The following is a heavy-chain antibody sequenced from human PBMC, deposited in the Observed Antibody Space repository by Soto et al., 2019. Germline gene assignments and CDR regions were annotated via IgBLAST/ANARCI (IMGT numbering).Heavy chain of an antibody. CDR1: GFTFSGSA. Sequence: EVQLVESGGGLVQPGGSLKLSCAASGFTFSGSAMHWVRQASGKGLEWVGRIRSKANSYATAYAASVKGRFTISRDDSKNTAYLQMTSLKTEDTAVYYCTRHDDGDYRPYWGQGTLVTVSS. V-gene: IGHV3-73*01. CDR3: TRHDDGDYRPY. J-gene: IGHJ4*02. D-gene: IGHD4-17*01. CDR2: IRSKANSYAT.